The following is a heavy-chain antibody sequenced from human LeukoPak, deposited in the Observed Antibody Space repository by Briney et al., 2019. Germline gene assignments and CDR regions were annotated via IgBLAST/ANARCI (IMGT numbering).Heavy chain of an antibody. J-gene: IGHJ4*02. Sequence: SETLSLTCAVSGYSISSGYYWGWIRQPPGNGLEWIGSIYHSGSTYYNPSLKSRVTISVDTSKNQFSLKLSSVTAADTAVYYCAREDGWGSYRSELPFDYWGQGTLVTVSS. CDR3: AREDGWGSYRSELPFDY. D-gene: IGHD3-16*02. V-gene: IGHV4-38-2*02. CDR1: GYSISSGYY. CDR2: IYHSGST.